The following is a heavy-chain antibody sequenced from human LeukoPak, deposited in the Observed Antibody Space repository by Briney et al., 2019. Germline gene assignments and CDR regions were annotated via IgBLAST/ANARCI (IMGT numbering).Heavy chain of an antibody. J-gene: IGHJ5*02. D-gene: IGHD1-14*01. CDR1: GGSFSGYY. CDR2: SYSSGNA. CDR3: AKGGPEASAGLSWFDP. V-gene: IGHV4-59*01. Sequence: SSETLSLTCAVYGGSFSGYYWSWIRQPPGKGLEWIAYSYSSGNANYNPSLKSRVTISVDTSMNQFSLKLTSVTAADTAVYYCAKGGPEASAGLSWFDPWGQGTLVTVSS.